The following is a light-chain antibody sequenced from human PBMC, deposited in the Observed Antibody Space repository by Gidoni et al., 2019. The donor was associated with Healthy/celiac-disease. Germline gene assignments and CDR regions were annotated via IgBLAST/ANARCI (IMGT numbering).Light chain of an antibody. Sequence: QPRSVSGPPGQSVTISCTGTSSDVGGYNYVSWYQQHPGKAPKLMIYDVSKRPSGVPDRFSGSKSGNTASLTISGLQAEDEADYYCCSYAGSYTYVFGTGTKVTVL. CDR3: CSYAGSYTYV. V-gene: IGLV2-11*01. J-gene: IGLJ1*01. CDR1: SSDVGGYNY. CDR2: DVS.